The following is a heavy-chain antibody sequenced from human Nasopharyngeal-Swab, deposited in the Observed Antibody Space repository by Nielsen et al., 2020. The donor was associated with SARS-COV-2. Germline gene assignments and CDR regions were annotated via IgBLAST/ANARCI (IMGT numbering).Heavy chain of an antibody. Sequence: SETLFLTCTVSGGSISSGDYYWSWIRQPPGKGLEWIGYIYYSGSTYYNPSLKSRVTISVDTSKNQFPLKLSSVTAADTAVYYCARVYYDSSGPRLDYWGQGTLVTVSS. CDR1: GGSISSGDYY. CDR2: IYYSGST. D-gene: IGHD3-22*01. J-gene: IGHJ4*02. V-gene: IGHV4-30-4*01. CDR3: ARVYYDSSGPRLDY.